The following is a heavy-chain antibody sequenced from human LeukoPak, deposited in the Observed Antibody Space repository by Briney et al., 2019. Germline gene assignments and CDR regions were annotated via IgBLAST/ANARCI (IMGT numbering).Heavy chain of an antibody. CDR2: ISDSGSST. CDR1: GFTFSIYA. V-gene: IGHV3-23*01. Sequence: TGGSLRLSCAASGFTFSIYAMTWVRQAPGKELEWVSTISDSGSSTYFADSVKGRFTISRDNSKNTLYLQMNGLRAEDTALYYCASRRYSTSALDAFNIWGHGTMVTVSS. CDR3: ASRRYSTSALDAFNI. D-gene: IGHD6-6*01. J-gene: IGHJ3*02.